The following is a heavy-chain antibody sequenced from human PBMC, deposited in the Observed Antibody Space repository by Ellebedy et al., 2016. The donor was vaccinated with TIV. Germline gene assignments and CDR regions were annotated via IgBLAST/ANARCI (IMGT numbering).Heavy chain of an antibody. J-gene: IGHJ4*02. CDR1: GFTFSTYA. Sequence: GESLKISCAASGFTFSTYAMSWVRQAPGKGLEWVSTVSPTGARTYHADSVEGRFTISRDNSKKTLDLQMNSLRAEDTAINYCAKGRGGGSDSSAPRYYVDYWGLGTLVTVSS. D-gene: IGHD3-22*01. CDR2: VSPTGART. CDR3: AKGRGGGSDSSAPRYYVDY. V-gene: IGHV3-23*01.